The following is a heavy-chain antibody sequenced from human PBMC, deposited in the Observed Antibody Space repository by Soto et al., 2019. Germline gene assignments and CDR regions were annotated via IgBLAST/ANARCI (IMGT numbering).Heavy chain of an antibody. Sequence: QVQLVQSGAEVKKPGASVKVSCKASGYTFITYDINWVRQATGQGLEWMGWMNPSNGNAGYAQKFQGRVTMTRNTSISTAYMELSSLRSDDTAVYFCARRKERSSPNYFDSWGQGSLVTVSS. D-gene: IGHD2-2*01. V-gene: IGHV1-8*01. CDR3: ARRKERSSPNYFDS. CDR2: MNPSNGNA. CDR1: GYTFITYD. J-gene: IGHJ4*02.